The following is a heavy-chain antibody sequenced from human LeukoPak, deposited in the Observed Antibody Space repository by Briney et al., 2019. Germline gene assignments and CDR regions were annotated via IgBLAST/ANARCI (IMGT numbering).Heavy chain of an antibody. CDR3: ASDVEMATTTGY. CDR2: IYSGGST. V-gene: IGHV3-66*01. Sequence: GGSLRLSCAAAGFTVSSNYMNWVRQAPGKGLEWVSVIYSGGSTYYADSVKGRFTISRDNSKNTLYLQMNSLRAEDTAVYYCASDVEMATTTGYWGQGTLVTVSS. CDR1: GFTVSSNY. D-gene: IGHD5-24*01. J-gene: IGHJ4*02.